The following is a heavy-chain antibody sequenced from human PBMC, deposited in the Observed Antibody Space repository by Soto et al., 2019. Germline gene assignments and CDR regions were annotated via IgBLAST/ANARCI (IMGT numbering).Heavy chain of an antibody. J-gene: IGHJ4*02. Sequence: EVQLVESGGGLVQPGGSLRLSCAASGFTFSSYSMNWVRQAPGKGLEWVSYIITSSSTIYYADSVKGRFTISRDNAENSLYLKMNGRRAEDTALYYCARDGGGGGSYSGDFDYWGQGTLVTVSS. CDR1: GFTFSSYS. CDR2: IITSSSTI. V-gene: IGHV3-48*01. D-gene: IGHD1-26*01. CDR3: ARDGGGGGSYSGDFDY.